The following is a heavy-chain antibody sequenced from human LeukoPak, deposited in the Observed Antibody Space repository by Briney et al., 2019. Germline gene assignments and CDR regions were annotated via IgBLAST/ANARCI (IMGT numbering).Heavy chain of an antibody. J-gene: IGHJ4*02. CDR3: VRDLILVWTPGDDFDF. Sequence: GGSLRLSCAASGFPLSSYGMNWVRQAPGKGLEWVSRIDEKGGDRTYADSVKGRFTVSRDNSKQTVYLQMNSLKVEDTAVFYCVRDLILVWTPGDDFDFLGQGTLVNVSS. D-gene: IGHD2-8*01. CDR1: GFPLSSYG. CDR2: IDEKGGDR. V-gene: IGHV3-74*01.